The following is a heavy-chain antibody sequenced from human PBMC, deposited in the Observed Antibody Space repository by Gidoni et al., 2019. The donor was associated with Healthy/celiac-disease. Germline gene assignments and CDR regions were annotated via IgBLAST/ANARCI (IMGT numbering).Heavy chain of an antibody. J-gene: IGHJ4*02. Sequence: QVQLLESGGGVFQPGRSLRLSCAASGFPFRSYGMHWVRQAPGKGLEWVAVIWYDGSNKYYADSVKGRFNISRDNSKNTLYLQMNSLRAEDTAVYYCAMGADYGGNSALGYWGQGTLVTVSS. CDR3: AMGADYGGNSALGY. D-gene: IGHD4-17*01. CDR2: IWYDGSNK. CDR1: GFPFRSYG. V-gene: IGHV3-33*01.